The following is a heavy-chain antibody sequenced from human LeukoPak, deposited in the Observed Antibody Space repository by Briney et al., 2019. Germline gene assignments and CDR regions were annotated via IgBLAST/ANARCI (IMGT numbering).Heavy chain of an antibody. V-gene: IGHV1-2*02. CDR1: GYTFTGYY. CDR2: INPNSGGT. CDR3: ARGAVGGYCSSTSCYGGEYFQH. D-gene: IGHD2-2*01. Sequence: GASVKVSCKASGYTFTGYYMHRVRQAPGQGLEWMGWINPNSGGTNYAQKFQGRVTMTRDTSISTAYMELRSLRSDDTAVNYCARGAVGGYCSSTSCYGGEYFQHWGQGTLVTVSS. J-gene: IGHJ1*01.